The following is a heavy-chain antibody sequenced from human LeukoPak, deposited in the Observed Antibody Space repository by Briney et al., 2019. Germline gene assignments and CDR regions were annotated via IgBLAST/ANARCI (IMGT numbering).Heavy chain of an antibody. Sequence: GASVKVSCKASGYTLTSYGISWVRQAPGQGLEWMGWISGYNGNTNYEQKVQGRVTMTTDTSTNTAYMDLSSLRSEDTAVYYCARGPIAAASVNYYMDVWGKGTTVTVSS. CDR1: GYTLTSYG. J-gene: IGHJ6*03. CDR2: ISGYNGNT. CDR3: ARGPIAAASVNYYMDV. D-gene: IGHD6-13*01. V-gene: IGHV1-18*01.